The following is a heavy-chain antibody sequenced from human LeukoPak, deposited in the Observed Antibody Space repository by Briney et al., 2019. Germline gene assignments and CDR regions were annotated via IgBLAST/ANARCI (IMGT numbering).Heavy chain of an antibody. V-gene: IGHV1-18*01. CDR1: GYTFISYG. D-gene: IGHD5-18*01. Sequence: ASVKVSCKASGYTFISYGISWVRQAPGQGLEWMGWISAYDGNTNYVQKLQGRVTMTIDTSTSSAYMDLRSLRSDDTAVYYCARDDGYSYRKGVDRFDYWGQRTLVTVSS. CDR3: ARDDGYSYRKGVDRFDY. CDR2: ISAYDGNT. J-gene: IGHJ4*02.